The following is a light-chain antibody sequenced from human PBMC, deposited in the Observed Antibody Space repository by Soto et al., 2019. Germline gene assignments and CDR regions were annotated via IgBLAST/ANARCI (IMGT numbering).Light chain of an antibody. CDR2: GAS. V-gene: IGKV3-20*01. CDR1: QSVSSSY. J-gene: IGKJ5*01. CDR3: QQYGSSLIT. Sequence: EIVFTQSPGTLSLSPGERATLSCSASQSVSSSYLAWYQQKPGQAPRLLIYGASSRATGIPDRFSGSGSGTDFTLTISRLEPEDFAVYYCQQYGSSLITFGQGTRLENK.